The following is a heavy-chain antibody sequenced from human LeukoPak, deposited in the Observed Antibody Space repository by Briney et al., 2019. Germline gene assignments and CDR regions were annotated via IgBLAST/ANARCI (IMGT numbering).Heavy chain of an antibody. CDR2: INSDGSNT. CDR3: ARDFRRGQYFDY. V-gene: IGHV3-74*01. D-gene: IGHD3-10*01. Sequence: PGGXLRLSCAASGFSFSSYWMHWVRQAPGEGLVWVSRINSDGSNTNYADSVKGRFTISRDNAKNTLYMQMNSLRAEDTAVYCCARDFRRGQYFDYWGQGTLVTVSS. CDR1: GFSFSSYW. J-gene: IGHJ4*02.